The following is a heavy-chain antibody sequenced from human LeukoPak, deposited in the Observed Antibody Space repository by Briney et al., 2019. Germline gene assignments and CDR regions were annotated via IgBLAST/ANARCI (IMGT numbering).Heavy chain of an antibody. CDR2: LNWNGDNT. CDR3: AREERPYFDC. CDR1: GFTFHDHG. Sequence: PGGSLRLSCAASGFTFHDHGMSGVRQVPGKGLEWVSALNWNGDNTGYADSVKGRFTISRDNAKKSLYLQMNSLTAEDTAYYYCAREERPYFDCWGQGTLVTVSS. V-gene: IGHV3-20*04. D-gene: IGHD1-26*01. J-gene: IGHJ4*02.